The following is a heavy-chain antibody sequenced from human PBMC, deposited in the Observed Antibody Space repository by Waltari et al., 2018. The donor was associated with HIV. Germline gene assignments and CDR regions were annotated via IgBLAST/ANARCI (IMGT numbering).Heavy chain of an antibody. CDR2: ISGGGNYI. Sequence: EVQLVESGGGLVKPGDSLKLSCAASGFIFSGYTMNLFRLAPGKGLEWVSSISGGGNYIFYADSVKGRFTISRDNAKNSLYLQLSGLRAEDAAVYYCARVGCSSTSCYTFDFWGQGALVTVSS. CDR1: GFIFSGYT. V-gene: IGHV3-21*01. J-gene: IGHJ4*02. D-gene: IGHD2-2*02. CDR3: ARVGCSSTSCYTFDF.